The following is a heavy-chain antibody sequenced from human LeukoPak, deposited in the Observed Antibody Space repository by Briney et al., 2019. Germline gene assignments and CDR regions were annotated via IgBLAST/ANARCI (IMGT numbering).Heavy chain of an antibody. CDR3: ARPLHSGGDY. V-gene: IGHV3-48*03. J-gene: IGHJ4*02. CDR2: ISSRGRTI. CDR1: GFTFSAYA. Sequence: PGGSLRLSCEASGFTFSAYAMTWVRQAPGKGLEWVSYISSRGRTIYYADSVKGRFTISRDNAKNSLYLQMNSLRAEDTAVYYCARPLHSGGDYWGQGTLVTVSS. D-gene: IGHD4-23*01.